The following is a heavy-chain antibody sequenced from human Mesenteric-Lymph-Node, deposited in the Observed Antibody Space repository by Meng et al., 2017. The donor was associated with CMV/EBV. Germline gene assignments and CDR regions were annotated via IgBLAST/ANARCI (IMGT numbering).Heavy chain of an antibody. CDR1: GFTFGGCA. CDR3: ARERLQGNWFDP. Sequence: CAASGFTFGGCAMHWVRQAPGKGLEWVAVISYDGSNKYYADSVKGRFTISRDNSKNTLYLQMNSLRAEDTAVYYCARERLQGNWFDPWGQRTLVTVSS. V-gene: IGHV3-30*01. CDR2: ISYDGSNK. J-gene: IGHJ5*02.